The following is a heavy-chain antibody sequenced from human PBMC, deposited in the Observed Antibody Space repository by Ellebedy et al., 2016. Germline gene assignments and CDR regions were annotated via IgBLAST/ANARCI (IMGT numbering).Heavy chain of an antibody. D-gene: IGHD3-22*01. Sequence: SVKVSXKAARGTFINYAIIWVRQAPGQGLEWIGGIIPMYGTATYAQKLQGRITIIADESTSTAYMDLSSLKSDDTAVYYCATGILGDNSGYRDVWGQGTPVTVSS. V-gene: IGHV1-69*13. CDR3: ATGILGDNSGYRDV. CDR1: RGTFINYA. J-gene: IGHJ4*02. CDR2: IIPMYGTA.